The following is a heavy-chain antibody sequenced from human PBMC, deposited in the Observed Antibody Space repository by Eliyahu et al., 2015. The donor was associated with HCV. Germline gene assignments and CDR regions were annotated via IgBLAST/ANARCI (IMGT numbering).Heavy chain of an antibody. CDR3: ARHMIAAAGSNFDY. Sequence: QLQLQESGPGLVKPSETLSLTCTVSGXSXXSSSYYWSWXRQPPGKGXXWIGSIYYSGSTYYNPSLKSRVTISVDTSKNQFSLKLSSVTAADTAVYYCARHMIAAAGSNFDYWGQGTLVTVSS. CDR2: IYYSGST. D-gene: IGHD6-13*01. V-gene: IGHV4-39*01. J-gene: IGHJ4*02. CDR1: GXSXXSSSYY.